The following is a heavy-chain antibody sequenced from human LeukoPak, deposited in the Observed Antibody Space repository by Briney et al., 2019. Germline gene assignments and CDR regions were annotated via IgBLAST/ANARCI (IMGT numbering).Heavy chain of an antibody. J-gene: IGHJ4*02. CDR2: INISGGSA. D-gene: IGHD5-24*01. V-gene: IGHV3-23*01. CDR1: AFTFSRYA. CDR3: AKDLGRDGSEIFDY. Sequence: GGSLRLSCAASAFTFSRYAMSWVRQAPGKGLEWVSSINISGGSAYYADSVKGRFTISRDNSKNTLYLQMNNLRAEDTAVYYCAKDLGRDGSEIFDYWGQGTLVTVSS.